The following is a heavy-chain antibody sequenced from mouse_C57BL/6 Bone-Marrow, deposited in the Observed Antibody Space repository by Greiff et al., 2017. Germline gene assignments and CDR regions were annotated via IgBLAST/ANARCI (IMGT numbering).Heavy chain of an antibody. CDR1: GYSFTGYY. CDR2: INPSTGGT. J-gene: IGHJ1*03. V-gene: IGHV1-42*01. CDR3: ARVDTTVVATWNWYFDV. D-gene: IGHD1-1*01. Sequence: VQLQQSGPELVKPGASVKISCKASGYSFTGYYMNWVKQSPEKSLEWIGEINPSTGGTTYNQKFKAKATLTVDKSSSTSYMQLKSLTSEDSAVYYCARVDTTVVATWNWYFDVWGTETTVTVSS.